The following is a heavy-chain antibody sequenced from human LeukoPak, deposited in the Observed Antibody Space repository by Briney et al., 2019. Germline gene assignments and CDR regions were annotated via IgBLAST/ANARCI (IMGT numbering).Heavy chain of an antibody. D-gene: IGHD4-11*01. J-gene: IGHJ6*03. Sequence: PSETLSLTCTVSGGSISSGSYCWSWIRQPAGKGLEWIGRIYTSGSTNYNPSLKSRVTISVDTSKNQFSLKLSSVTAADTAVYYCARDTTVTTRGFIYYYYYMDVWGKGTTVTVSS. CDR1: GGSISSGSYC. V-gene: IGHV4-61*02. CDR2: IYTSGST. CDR3: ARDTTVTTRGFIYYYYYMDV.